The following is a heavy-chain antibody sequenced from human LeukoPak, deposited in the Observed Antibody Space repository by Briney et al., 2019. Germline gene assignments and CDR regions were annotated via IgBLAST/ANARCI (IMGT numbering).Heavy chain of an antibody. J-gene: IGHJ4*02. CDR2: INNSGGRT. CDR3: ARKGEERLKSFDY. Sequence: GGSLRLSCAASGFTFSTYAMSWVRQAPGKGLEWVSVINNSGGRTYYADSVKGRFTISRDNSKNAQYLQMNSLRAEDTAIYYCARKGEERLKSFDYWGQGTLVTVSS. V-gene: IGHV3-23*01. D-gene: IGHD3-16*01. CDR1: GFTFSTYA.